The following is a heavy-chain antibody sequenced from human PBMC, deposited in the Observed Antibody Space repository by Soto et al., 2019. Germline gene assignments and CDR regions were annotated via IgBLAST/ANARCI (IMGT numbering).Heavy chain of an antibody. J-gene: IGHJ1*01. CDR1: GFTFSSYW. CDR2: ISTDAGST. Sequence: EVQLVESGGGLVQPGGSLRLSCAASGFTFSSYWMHWVRQAPGKGLVWVSSISTDAGSTSYADPVKGRFTISRDNAKNPRYLQMNSVRAEDTAVYYCARLPNKSPQNWGQGTLVIVSP. CDR3: ARLPNKSPQN. V-gene: IGHV3-74*01.